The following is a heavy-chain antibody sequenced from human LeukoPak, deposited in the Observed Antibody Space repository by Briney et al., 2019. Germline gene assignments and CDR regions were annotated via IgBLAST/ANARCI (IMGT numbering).Heavy chain of an antibody. CDR3: ASRSSGYDYKRYYYYYYMDV. D-gene: IGHD5-12*01. J-gene: IGHJ6*03. CDR2: ISISGSSI. CDR1: GFIFSDYS. Sequence: GGSLRPSCAASGFIFSDYSMNWVRQAPGKGLEWVASISISGSSIYYADSVKGRFTISRDNAKNSLYLQMNSLRAEDTAVYYCASRSSGYDYKRYYYYYYMDVWGKGTTVTVTS. V-gene: IGHV3-21*01.